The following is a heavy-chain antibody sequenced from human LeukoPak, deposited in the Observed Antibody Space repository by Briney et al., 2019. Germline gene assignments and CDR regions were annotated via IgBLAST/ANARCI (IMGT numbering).Heavy chain of an antibody. V-gene: IGHV4-30-2*01. CDR2: IYHSGST. D-gene: IGHD6-13*01. Sequence: SETLSLTCAVSGGSISSGGYSWSWIRQPPGKGLEWIGYIYHSGSTYYNPSLKSRVTISVDRSKNQFSLKLSSVTAADTAVYYCARGSSSWRSKNYYYYGMDVWGQGTTVTVSS. CDR3: ARGSSSWRSKNYYYYGMDV. J-gene: IGHJ6*02. CDR1: GGSISSGGYS.